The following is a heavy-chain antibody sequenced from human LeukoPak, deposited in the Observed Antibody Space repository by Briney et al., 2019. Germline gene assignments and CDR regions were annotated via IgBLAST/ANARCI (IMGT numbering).Heavy chain of an antibody. J-gene: IGHJ4*02. Sequence: GGSLRLSCAASGFTFSDYYMSWLRQAPGKGLEGVSYISSSGSTIYYADSVKGGFTIYRDNAKNSLYLQMNRLRAEDTAVYYCARDTSTRGLFDYWGQGTLVTVSS. D-gene: IGHD3-10*01. CDR2: ISSSGSTI. CDR3: ARDTSTRGLFDY. CDR1: GFTFSDYY. V-gene: IGHV3-11*04.